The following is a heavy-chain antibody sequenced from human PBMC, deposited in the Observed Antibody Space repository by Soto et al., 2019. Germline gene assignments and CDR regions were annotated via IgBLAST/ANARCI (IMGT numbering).Heavy chain of an antibody. J-gene: IGHJ4*02. Sequence: GGSLRLSCAVSGFTFSSHAMHWVRQAPGKGLEWVALISSDGSNKYYADSVKGRFTTSRDNSKNTMYLQMNSLRVEDTAVYYCFFYDEGGSHCVLCFCGKRSLVPVSS. D-gene: IGHD3-16*01. CDR1: GFTFSSHA. CDR2: ISSDGSNK. V-gene: IGHV3-30-3*01. CDR3: FFYDEGGSHCVLCF.